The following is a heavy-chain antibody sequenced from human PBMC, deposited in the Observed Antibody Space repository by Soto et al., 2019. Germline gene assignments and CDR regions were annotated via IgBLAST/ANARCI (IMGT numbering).Heavy chain of an antibody. CDR3: ARAVTVSHWSDP. D-gene: IGHD4-17*01. J-gene: IGHJ5*02. V-gene: IGHV3-74*01. CDR2: INSDGRST. CDR1: GFTFSRYW. Sequence: EVLLVESGGGLVQPGGSLRLSCAASGFTFSRYWMHWVRQAPGKGLVWVSRINSDGRSTNYADSVKGRFTISRDNAKNTLYLQMNSLRAEDTAVYYCARAVTVSHWSDPWGQGTLVTVSS.